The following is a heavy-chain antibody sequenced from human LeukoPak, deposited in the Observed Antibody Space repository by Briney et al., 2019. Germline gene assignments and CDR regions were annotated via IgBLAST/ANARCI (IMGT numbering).Heavy chain of an antibody. J-gene: IGHJ4*02. Sequence: SQTLSLTCAISRDSVSSSSSAWSWIRQSPSRGLEWLGRTYYRSKWHNDYAESVKSRITINPDTSKNEFSLQLNSVTPEDTAVYYCARNLRPDFDYWGQGTLVTVSS. CDR1: RDSVSSSSSA. CDR3: ARNLRPDFDY. CDR2: TYYRSKWHN. V-gene: IGHV6-1*01.